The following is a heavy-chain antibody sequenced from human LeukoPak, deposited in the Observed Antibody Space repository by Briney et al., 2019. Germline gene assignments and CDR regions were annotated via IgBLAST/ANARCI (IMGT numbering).Heavy chain of an antibody. CDR3: ARDLSGRFDP. V-gene: IGHV3-30*03. CDR2: IPSSVGSI. CDR1: GFPSTYPFSLFG. J-gene: IGHJ5*02. Sequence: GGSLRLSCAASGFPSTYPFSLFGMQWVRQAPGKGLEWVAIIPSSVGSIYYSDSVKGRFTISRDNSKDTLYLQMNSLRPEDTAVYYCARDLSGRFDPWGQGTLVTVSS.